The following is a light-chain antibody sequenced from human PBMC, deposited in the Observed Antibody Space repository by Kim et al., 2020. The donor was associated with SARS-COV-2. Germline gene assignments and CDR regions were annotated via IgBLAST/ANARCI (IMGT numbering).Light chain of an antibody. CDR2: KDS. V-gene: IGLV3-27*01. CDR3: YSAADNIVI. Sequence: SYELTQPSSVSVSPGQTARITCSGDVLPKKYARWFQQKPGQAPILVIYKDSERPSGIPERFSGSSSGTTVTLTISGAQVEDEADYYCYSAADNIVIFGGGTQLTVL. J-gene: IGLJ2*01. CDR1: VLPKKY.